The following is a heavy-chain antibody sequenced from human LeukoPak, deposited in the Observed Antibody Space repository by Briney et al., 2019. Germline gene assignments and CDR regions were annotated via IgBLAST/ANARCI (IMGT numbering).Heavy chain of an antibody. CDR1: GYSIRSGDY. J-gene: IGHJ4*02. CDR3: ARNTTTRIDGDNVRRSFDY. V-gene: IGHV4-38-2*01. CDR2: IYHSGST. Sequence: PSETLSLTCAVSGYSIRSGDYWGWIRRSPGKGLEGIGVIYHSGSTHYNPSLKSRVTISVDTSKNQFSLMLTSVTAADTAVYYCARNTTTRIDGDNVRRSFDYWGQGTLVTVSS. D-gene: IGHD5-24*01.